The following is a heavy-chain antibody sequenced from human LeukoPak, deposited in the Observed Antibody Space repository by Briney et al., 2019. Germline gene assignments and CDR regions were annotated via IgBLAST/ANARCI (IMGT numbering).Heavy chain of an antibody. CDR1: GFTFSSYS. J-gene: IGHJ5*02. CDR2: VSSSSSYI. Sequence: GGSLRLSCAASGFTFSSYSMNWVRQAPGKGLEWVSSVSSSSSYIYYADSVKGRFTISRDNAKNSLYLQMNSLRAEDTAVYYCARDLVVLPAARGPWGQGTLVTVSS. V-gene: IGHV3-21*01. CDR3: ARDLVVLPAARGP. D-gene: IGHD2-2*01.